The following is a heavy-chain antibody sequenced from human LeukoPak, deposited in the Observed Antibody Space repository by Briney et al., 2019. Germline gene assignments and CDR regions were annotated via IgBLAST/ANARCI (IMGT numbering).Heavy chain of an antibody. Sequence: PGGSLRLSCAASGFTFSSYAMSWVRQAPGKGLEWVSAISGSGGSTYYADSVKGRFTISRDNSKNTLYLQMNSLRAEDTAVYYCAKWGPGPGYCSSTSCPPGAFDIWGQGTMVTVSS. CDR3: AKWGPGPGYCSSTSCPPGAFDI. D-gene: IGHD2-2*01. V-gene: IGHV3-23*01. CDR2: ISGSGGST. J-gene: IGHJ3*02. CDR1: GFTFSSYA.